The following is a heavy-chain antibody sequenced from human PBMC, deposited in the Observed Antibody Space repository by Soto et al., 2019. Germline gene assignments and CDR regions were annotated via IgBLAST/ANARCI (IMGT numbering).Heavy chain of an antibody. CDR2: ISSNWGST. Sequence: PGGSLRLSCAASGFTVSSNYMTWVRQAPGKGLEYVSAISSNWGSTYYANSVKGRFTISRDNSKNTLYLQMGSLRAEDMAVYYCARGFGWLDYWGQGTLVTAPQ. D-gene: IGHD6-19*01. V-gene: IGHV3-64*01. J-gene: IGHJ4*02. CDR3: ARGFGWLDY. CDR1: GFTVSSNY.